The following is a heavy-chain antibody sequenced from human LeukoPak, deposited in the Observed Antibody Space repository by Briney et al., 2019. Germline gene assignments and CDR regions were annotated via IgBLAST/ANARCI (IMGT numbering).Heavy chain of an antibody. J-gene: IGHJ4*02. CDR2: IYYSGST. CDR1: GGSISSSSYY. V-gene: IGHV4-39*01. D-gene: IGHD1-26*01. CDR3: VRLAPPSDGGSYRDY. Sequence: SETLSLTCTVSGGSISSSSYYWGWIRQPPGKGLEWIGSIYYSGSTYYNPSLKSRVTISVDTSKNQFSLKLSSVTAADTAVYYCVRLAPPSDGGSYRDYWGQGTLVTVSS.